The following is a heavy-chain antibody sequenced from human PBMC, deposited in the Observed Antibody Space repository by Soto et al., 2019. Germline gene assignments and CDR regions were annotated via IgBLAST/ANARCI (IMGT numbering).Heavy chain of an antibody. CDR1: GGTFSSYT. J-gene: IGHJ6*02. Sequence: QVQLVQSGAEVKKPGSSVKVSCKASGGTFSSYTISWVRQAPGQGLEWMGRIIPILGIANYAQKFQGRVTITADKSTSTAYMELSSLRSEDTAVYYCARDHGGHYYYYYGMDVWGQGTTVTVSS. CDR3: ARDHGGHYYYYYGMDV. CDR2: IIPILGIA. V-gene: IGHV1-69*08. D-gene: IGHD4-17*01.